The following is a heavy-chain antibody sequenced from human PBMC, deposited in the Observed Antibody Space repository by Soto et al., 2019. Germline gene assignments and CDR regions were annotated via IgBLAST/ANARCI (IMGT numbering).Heavy chain of an antibody. CDR2: TIPIFGTA. D-gene: IGHD1-26*01. CDR1: GGTFSSYS. J-gene: IGHJ4*02. V-gene: IGHV1-69*06. CDR3: ARDGGRHSGGIDY. Sequence: QVQLVQSGAEMKKPGSSVKVSCKASGGTFSSYSINWVRQAPGQGLEWMGETIPIFGTANYGQKLQGRVTITADKSTSTAYMELSSLRSEDTAVYYCARDGGRHSGGIDYWGQGTLVTVSS.